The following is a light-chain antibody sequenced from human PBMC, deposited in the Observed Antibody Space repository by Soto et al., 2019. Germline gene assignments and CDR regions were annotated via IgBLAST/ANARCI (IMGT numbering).Light chain of an antibody. CDR3: ETWDSNIRV. V-gene: IGLV4-60*03. CDR2: FEGSGSY. J-gene: IGLJ2*01. CDR1: SGHSSYI. Sequence: QSVLTQSSSASASLGSSVKLTCTLSSGHSSYIIAWHQQQPGKAPRYLMKFEGSGSYNKGSGVPDRFSGSSSGADRYLTMSNLQSEDEADYYCETWDSNIRVFGGGTKVTVL.